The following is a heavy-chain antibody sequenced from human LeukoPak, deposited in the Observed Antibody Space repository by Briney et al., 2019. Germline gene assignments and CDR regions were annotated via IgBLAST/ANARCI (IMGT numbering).Heavy chain of an antibody. Sequence: GGSLRLSCAASGFTFSSYAMSWVRQAPGKGLEWVSTIGGSGGTTYYADSAKGRFTISRDNSKNTLYLQMNSLRAGDTAVYFCAKEASLLWFGESINYFDYWGQGTLVTVSS. J-gene: IGHJ4*02. D-gene: IGHD3-10*01. V-gene: IGHV3-23*01. CDR1: GFTFSSYA. CDR3: AKEASLLWFGESINYFDY. CDR2: IGGSGGTT.